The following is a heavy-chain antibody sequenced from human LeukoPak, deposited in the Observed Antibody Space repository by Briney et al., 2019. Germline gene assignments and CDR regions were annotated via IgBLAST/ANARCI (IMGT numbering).Heavy chain of an antibody. Sequence: PGGSLRLSCAASGLTVSSNYMSWVRQAPGKGLEWVSVIYSGGSTNYADSVKGRFTISRDNSKNTPYLQMNSLRAEDTAVYYCARYTSSPGEGMDVWGQGTTVTVSS. J-gene: IGHJ6*02. V-gene: IGHV3-66*01. D-gene: IGHD3-16*01. CDR3: ARYTSSPGEGMDV. CDR2: IYSGGST. CDR1: GLTVSSNY.